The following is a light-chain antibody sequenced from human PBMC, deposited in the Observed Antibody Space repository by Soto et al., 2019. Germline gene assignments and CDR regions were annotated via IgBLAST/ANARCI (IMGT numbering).Light chain of an antibody. CDR2: GAS. CDR1: QSVTSN. J-gene: IGKJ1*01. CDR3: QQYYDWPPVT. Sequence: EIVMTQSPATLSVSPGERATLSCRASQSVTSNLAWYQQRPGQAPRLLIYGASTRASGIPARFSGSGSGTEFTLTISSLQSEDFAVYYCQQYYDWPPVTFGQGTKVDIK. V-gene: IGKV3-15*01.